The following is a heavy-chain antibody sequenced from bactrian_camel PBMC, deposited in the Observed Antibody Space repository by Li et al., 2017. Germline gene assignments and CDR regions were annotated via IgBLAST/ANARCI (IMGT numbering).Heavy chain of an antibody. CDR2: IYKGFGSP. J-gene: IGHJ4*01. V-gene: IGHV3S28*01. Sequence: QVQLVESGGGSVQSGGSLRLSCVAYGYIRSNYYMGWFRQAPGKERERVATIYKGFGSPSYAGSVEGRFTISQDNVKNTLYLQMNSLRPEDTAMYYCAAAPTCDAFELYDDNYWGQGTQVTV. CDR1: GYIRSNYY. CDR3: AAAPTCDAFELYDDNY. D-gene: IGHD2*01.